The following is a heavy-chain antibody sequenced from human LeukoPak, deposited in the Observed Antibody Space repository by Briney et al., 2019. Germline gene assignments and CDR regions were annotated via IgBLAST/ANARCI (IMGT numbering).Heavy chain of an antibody. CDR2: IKQDGSEK. D-gene: IGHD6-13*01. CDR1: GVSFSGAW. CDR3: ARGAGHFDY. J-gene: IGHJ4*02. V-gene: IGHV3-7*01. Sequence: GGALRLSCAASGVSFSGAWMSWVRQAPGKGLGWVGNIKQDGSEKYYVDSVKGRFTISRDNAKNSLYLQMNSLRAEDTAVYYCARGAGHFDYWGQGTLVTVSS.